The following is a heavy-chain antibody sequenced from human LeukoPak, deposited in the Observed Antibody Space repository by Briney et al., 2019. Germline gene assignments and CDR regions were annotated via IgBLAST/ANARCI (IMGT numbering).Heavy chain of an antibody. D-gene: IGHD6-13*01. CDR3: ARGVYIAAAQYAY. CDR1: GGSISSYY. V-gene: IGHV4-59*01. CDR2: IYYSGTT. Sequence: SETLSLTCTVAGGSISSYYWSWIRQPPGKGLEWIGYIYYSGTTNYHPSLKSRVTISVDTSKNQFSLELSSVTAADTAVYYCARGVYIAAAQYAYWGQGTLVTVSS. J-gene: IGHJ4*02.